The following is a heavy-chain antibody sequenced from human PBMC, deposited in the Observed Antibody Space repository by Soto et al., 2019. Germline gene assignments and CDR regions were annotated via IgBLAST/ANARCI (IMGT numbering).Heavy chain of an antibody. Sequence: GGSLRLSWVASGFTFSNAVMSWVRQAPGKGLEWVGRIKIKTDGGTTDYAAPVKGRFTISRDDSKNTLYLQINSLKTEDTAVYYCTTSGRGSYCSSTSCYLYYYYGMDVWGQGTTVTVSS. CDR2: IKIKTDGGTT. CDR3: TTSGRGSYCSSTSCYLYYYYGMDV. J-gene: IGHJ6*02. V-gene: IGHV3-15*01. CDR1: GFTFSNAV. D-gene: IGHD2-2*01.